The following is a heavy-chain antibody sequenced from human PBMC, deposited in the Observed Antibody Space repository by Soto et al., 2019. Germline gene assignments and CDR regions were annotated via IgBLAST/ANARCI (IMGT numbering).Heavy chain of an antibody. V-gene: IGHV1-3*01. Sequence: ASVKVSCKASGYTFTNYAVHWVRQAPGQRLEWMGWINAGNGNTRYSRKFQGRDSITRDTSARTAYMELSSLRSEDTAVYYCARGRLAVVPVVSWYFNMDVWGKGTTVTVPS. D-gene: IGHD2-2*01. J-gene: IGHJ6*03. CDR1: GYTFTNYA. CDR3: ARGRLAVVPVVSWYFNMDV. CDR2: INAGNGNT.